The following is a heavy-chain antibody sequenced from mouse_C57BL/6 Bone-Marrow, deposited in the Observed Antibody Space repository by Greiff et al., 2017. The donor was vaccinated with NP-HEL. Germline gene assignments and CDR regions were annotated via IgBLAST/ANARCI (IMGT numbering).Heavy chain of an antibody. CDR1: GYTFTDYY. J-gene: IGHJ2*01. CDR3: ARTGGSSFYYFDY. V-gene: IGHV1-19*01. Sequence: EVQVVESGPVLVKPGASVKMSCKASGYTFTDYYMNWVKQSHGKSLEWIGVINPYNGGTSYNQKFKGKATLTVDKSSSTAYMELNSLTSEDSAVYYCARTGGSSFYYFDYWGQGTTLTVSS. D-gene: IGHD1-1*01. CDR2: INPYNGGT.